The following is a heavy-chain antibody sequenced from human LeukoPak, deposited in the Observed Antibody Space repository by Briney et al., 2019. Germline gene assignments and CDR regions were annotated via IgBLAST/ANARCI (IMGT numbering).Heavy chain of an antibody. CDR1: GYTFTSYD. J-gene: IGHJ4*02. CDR2: ISAYNGNT. CDR3: YYYDSSGYTDY. Sequence: GASVKVSCKASGYTFTSYDINWVRQATGQGLEWMGWISAYNGNTNYAQKLQGRVTMTTDTSTSTAYMELRSLRSDDTAVYYCYYYDSSGYTDYWGQGTLVTVSS. D-gene: IGHD3-22*01. V-gene: IGHV1-18*01.